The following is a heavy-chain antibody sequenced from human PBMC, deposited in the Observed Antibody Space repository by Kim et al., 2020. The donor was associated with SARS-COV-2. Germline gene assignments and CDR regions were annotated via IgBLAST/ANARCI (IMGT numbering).Heavy chain of an antibody. CDR2: ISYDGSNK. V-gene: IGHV3-30*18. D-gene: IGHD3-22*01. J-gene: IGHJ4*02. Sequence: GGSLRLSCAASGFTFSSYGMHWVRQAPGKGLEWVAVISYDGSNKYYADSVKGRFTISRDNSKNTLYLQMNSLRAEDTAVYYCAKALYYYDSSGFDYWGQGTLVTVSS. CDR3: AKALYYYDSSGFDY. CDR1: GFTFSSYG.